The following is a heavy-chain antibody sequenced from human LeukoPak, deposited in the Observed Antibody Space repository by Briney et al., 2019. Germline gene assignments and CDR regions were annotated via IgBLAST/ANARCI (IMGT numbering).Heavy chain of an antibody. J-gene: IGHJ4*02. V-gene: IGHV4-30-2*01. Sequence: SETLSLTCTVSGGSISSGGYHWSWIRQPPGKGLEWIGYIYHSGSTYYNPSLKSRVTISVDRSKNQFSLRLSSVTAADTAVYYCARGRSEQLTIFGVVIGPLLWWGQGTLVTVSS. CDR1: GGSISSGGYH. CDR2: IYHSGST. D-gene: IGHD3-3*01. CDR3: ARGRSEQLTIFGVVIGPLLW.